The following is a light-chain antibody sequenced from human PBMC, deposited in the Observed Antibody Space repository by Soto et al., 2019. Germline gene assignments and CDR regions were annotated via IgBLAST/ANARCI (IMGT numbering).Light chain of an antibody. Sequence: QSALTQPPSASGSPGHSVTISCTGTSSDVGGYNYVSWYQQHPGKAPKLVISEVTKRPSGVPDRFSGSTSGNTASLTVSGLQAEEEADYDCTSYAGANNPVVFGGGTKLTV. J-gene: IGLJ3*02. CDR1: SSDVGGYNY. V-gene: IGLV2-8*01. CDR2: EVT. CDR3: TSYAGANNPVV.